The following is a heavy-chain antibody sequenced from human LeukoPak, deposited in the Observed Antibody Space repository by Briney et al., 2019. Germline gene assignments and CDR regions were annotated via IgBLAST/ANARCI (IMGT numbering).Heavy chain of an antibody. CDR3: ARGDDYGAHFDC. CDR1: GFTFSEHY. V-gene: IGHV3-72*01. CDR2: IRKKVNSHST. J-gene: IGHJ4*02. D-gene: IGHD4-17*01. Sequence: PGGSLRLSCAASGFTFSEHYMEWVRQAPGKGLEWVGRIRKKVNSHSTDYAASVKGRFTISRDDSKNSLYLQMSSLKIEDSAMYYCARGDDYGAHFDCWGQGTLVTVSS.